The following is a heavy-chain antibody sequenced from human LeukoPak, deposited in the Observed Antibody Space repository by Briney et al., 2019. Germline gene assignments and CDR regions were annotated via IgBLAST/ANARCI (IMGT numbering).Heavy chain of an antibody. D-gene: IGHD1/OR15-1a*01. CDR1: GGSFSGYY. V-gene: IGHV4-34*01. J-gene: IGHJ4*02. CDR2: INHSGST. Sequence: SETLSLTCAVYGGSFSGYYWSWIRQPPGKGLEWIGEINHSGSTNYNPSLKSRVTISVDTSKNQFSLKLSSVTAADTAIYYCARYQTGTMFAVWGQGTLATISS. CDR3: ARYQTGTMFAV.